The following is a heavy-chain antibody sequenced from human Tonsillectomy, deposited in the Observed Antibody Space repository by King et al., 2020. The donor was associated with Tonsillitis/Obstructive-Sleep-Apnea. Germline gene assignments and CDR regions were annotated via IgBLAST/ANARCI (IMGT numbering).Heavy chain of an antibody. CDR1: GFTFSSYA. D-gene: IGHD2-2*01. CDR2: ISSNGGST. J-gene: IGHJ6*03. CDR3: VKVGTIVVVPAVTYYYYYYMDV. V-gene: IGHV3-64D*06. Sequence: VQLVESGGGLVQPGGSLRLSCSASGFTFSSYAMHWVRQAPGKGLEYVSAISSNGGSTYYADSVKGRFTISRDNSKNTLYLQMSSLRAKETAVYYCVKVGTIVVVPAVTYYYYYYMDVWGKGTTVTVSS.